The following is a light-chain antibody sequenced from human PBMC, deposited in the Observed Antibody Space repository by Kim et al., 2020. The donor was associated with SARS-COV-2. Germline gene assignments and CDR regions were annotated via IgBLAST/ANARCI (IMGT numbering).Light chain of an antibody. CDR1: SLRSYD. V-gene: IGLV3-19*01. J-gene: IGLJ3*02. Sequence: AVGQTVRITCQGDSLRSYDASWYQQKPGQAPVLVIYGKNNRPSGIPDRFSGSSSGNTASLTITGAQAEDEADYYCNSRDSSGNHQVFGGGTQLTVL. CDR2: GKN. CDR3: NSRDSSGNHQV.